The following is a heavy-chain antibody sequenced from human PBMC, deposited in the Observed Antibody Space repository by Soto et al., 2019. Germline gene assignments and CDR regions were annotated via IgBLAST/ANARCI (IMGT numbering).Heavy chain of an antibody. V-gene: IGHV3-9*01. J-gene: IGHJ4*02. D-gene: IGHD2-15*01. Sequence: GGSLRLSCAASGFTFDDYAMHWVRQAPGKGLEWVSVISWDSGKKGYADSVKGRFTISRDTSKNTLFLQMNNLRVEDTAVYYCAKDRRDGDFMHILVVDFWGQGALVTVSS. CDR3: AKDRRDGDFMHILVVDF. CDR2: ISWDSGKK. CDR1: GFTFDDYA.